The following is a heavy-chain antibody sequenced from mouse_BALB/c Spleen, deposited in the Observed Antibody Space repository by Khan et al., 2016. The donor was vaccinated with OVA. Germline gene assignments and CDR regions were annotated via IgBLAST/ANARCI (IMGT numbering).Heavy chain of an antibody. J-gene: IGHJ2*01. Sequence: EVKLEESGGGLVQPGGSLKLSCAASGFTFSSYIMSWVRQTPEKRLEWVAYISNGGGSTYYLDTVKGRFTISRDNAKNTLYLQMSSLKSEDTAMYYCARHCNYVSIDYWGQGTTLTVSS. CDR1: GFTFSSYI. CDR2: ISNGGGST. D-gene: IGHD2-1*01. V-gene: IGHV5-12-2*01. CDR3: ARHCNYVSIDY.